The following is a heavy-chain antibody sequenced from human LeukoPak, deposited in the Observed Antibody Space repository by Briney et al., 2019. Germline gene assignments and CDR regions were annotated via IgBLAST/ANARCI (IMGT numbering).Heavy chain of an antibody. CDR1: GYSFTSYW. J-gene: IGHJ4*02. CDR3: ARHTRYSSSSRVFDY. D-gene: IGHD6-6*01. V-gene: IGHV5-51*01. Sequence: GESLKISCKGSGYSFTSYWIGWVRQMPGKGLEWMGIIYPGDSDTRYSPSFQGQVTISADKSISTAYLQWSSLKASDTAMYYCARHTRYSSSSRVFDYWGQGTLVTVSS. CDR2: IYPGDSDT.